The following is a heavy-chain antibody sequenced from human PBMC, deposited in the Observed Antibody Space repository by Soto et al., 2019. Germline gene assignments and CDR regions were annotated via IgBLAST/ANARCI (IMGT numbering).Heavy chain of an antibody. CDR3: SKDLGIAEVVVVAATLGDY. CDR2: ISGSGGST. J-gene: IGHJ4*02. D-gene: IGHD2-15*01. CDR1: GFTFSSYA. V-gene: IGHV3-23*01. Sequence: PGGPLRLSYAASGFTFSSYAMSWVGQAPGKGLKWVSAISGSGGSTYYADSVKGRFTISRDNSKNTLYLQMNSLRAEDTAVYFCSKDLGIAEVVVVAATLGDYWGQGTLVTVSA.